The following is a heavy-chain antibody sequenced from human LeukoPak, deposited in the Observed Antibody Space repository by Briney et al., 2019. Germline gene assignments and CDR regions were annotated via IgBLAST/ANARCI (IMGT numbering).Heavy chain of an antibody. CDR2: IYYSGSGST. CDR1: GGSISSGTYY. V-gene: IGHV4-39*07. CDR3: ARVHRQMKNGMDV. J-gene: IGHJ6*02. Sequence: PSETLSLTCTVSGGSISSGTYYWGWIRQPPGNGLEGIGTIYYSGSGSTYYNPSLKSRVTISVDTSKNQFSLKLSFVTAADTAVYYCARVHRQMKNGMDVWGQGTTVTVSS.